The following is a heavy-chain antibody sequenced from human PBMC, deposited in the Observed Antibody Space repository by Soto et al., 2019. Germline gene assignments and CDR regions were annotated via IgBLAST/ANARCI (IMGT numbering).Heavy chain of an antibody. CDR2: ISAYNGNT. Sequence: ASVKVSCKASGYTFTSYGISWVRQAPGQGLEWMGWISAYNGNTNYAQKLQGRVTMTTDTSTSTAYMELRSLRSDDTAVYYCARDIVVVVAVTEAYYYYGMDVWGQGTTVTVSS. CDR1: GYTFTSYG. D-gene: IGHD2-15*01. CDR3: ARDIVVVVAVTEAYYYYGMDV. V-gene: IGHV1-18*01. J-gene: IGHJ6*02.